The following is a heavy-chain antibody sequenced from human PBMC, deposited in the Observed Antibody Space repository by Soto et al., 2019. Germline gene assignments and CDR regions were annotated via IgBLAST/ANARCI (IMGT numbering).Heavy chain of an antibody. D-gene: IGHD2-21*01. CDR3: ARTRAATDSLYWFDP. CDR1: GGTFSSYP. Sequence: QVQLVQSGAEVKKPGSSVKVSCKASGGTFSSYPISWVRQAPGQGLEWMGRIIPILNIANYAQKFQGRVTLTEDKSTNTANMELSSLRSEDTAVYYCARTRAATDSLYWFDPWGQGTLVTVSS. CDR2: IIPILNIA. V-gene: IGHV1-69*02. J-gene: IGHJ5*02.